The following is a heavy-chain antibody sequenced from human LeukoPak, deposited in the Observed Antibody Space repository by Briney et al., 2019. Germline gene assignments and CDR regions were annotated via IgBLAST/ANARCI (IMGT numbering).Heavy chain of an antibody. V-gene: IGHV4-39*01. Sequence: SETLSLTCTVSGGSISSSSYYWGWIRQPPGKGLEWIGSTYYSGSTYYNPSLKSRVTISVDTSKNQFSLKLSSVTAADTAVYYCAKDYDFWSGPGYWGQGTLVTVSS. CDR2: TYYSGST. D-gene: IGHD3-3*01. CDR1: GGSISSSSYY. CDR3: AKDYDFWSGPGY. J-gene: IGHJ4*02.